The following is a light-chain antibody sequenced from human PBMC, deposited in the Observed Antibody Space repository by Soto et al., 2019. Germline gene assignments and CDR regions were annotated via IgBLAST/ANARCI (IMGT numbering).Light chain of an antibody. Sequence: ILMTQSPATLSMSPGERATLSCRASQSVSNNLAWYHQKPGQAPRLLIYDASTRATGIPGRFSGSGSGTEFTLTISGLQSEDFAVYYCQQYNNWPPWTFGQGTKVEIK. V-gene: IGKV3-15*01. CDR2: DAS. CDR3: QQYNNWPPWT. CDR1: QSVSNN. J-gene: IGKJ1*01.